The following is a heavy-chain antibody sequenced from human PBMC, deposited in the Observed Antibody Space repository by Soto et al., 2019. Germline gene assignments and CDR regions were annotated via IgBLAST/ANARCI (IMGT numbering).Heavy chain of an antibody. CDR3: ARRERYYGSPGWFDP. Sequence: QLQLQESGPGLVRPSEALSLTCTVSGGSISSFAYYWGWIRQPPGKWPEWLGTVYYNENTYYNPSLKGRVTISVDTAKNQCSLNLRSVTAADTAIYFCARRERYYGSPGWFDPWGEGTLVTVSS. V-gene: IGHV4-39*01. CDR1: GGSISSFAYY. J-gene: IGHJ5*02. D-gene: IGHD3-10*01. CDR2: VYYNENT.